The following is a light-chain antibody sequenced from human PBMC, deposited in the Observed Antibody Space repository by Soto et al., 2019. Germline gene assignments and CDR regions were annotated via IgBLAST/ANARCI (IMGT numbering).Light chain of an antibody. CDR2: DVS. V-gene: IGLV2-14*01. CDR1: SSDVGGYNY. Sequence: SALTQPASVSGSPGQSITISCTGTSSDVGGYNYVSWYQQHRGKAPKLMIYDVSNRPSGVSNRFSGSKSGNTASLTISGLQAEDEADYYCSSFTTSSTPVFGGGTKLTVL. J-gene: IGLJ3*02. CDR3: SSFTTSSTPV.